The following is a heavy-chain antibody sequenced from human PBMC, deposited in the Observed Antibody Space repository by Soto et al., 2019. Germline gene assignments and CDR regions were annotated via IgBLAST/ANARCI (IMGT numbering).Heavy chain of an antibody. Sequence: QVHLVQSGAEVKKPGASVKVSCKGSGYAFTTYGITWVRQAPGQGLEWMGWISAHNGNTNYAQKLQGRVTVTRDTSTSTAYMGLRSLESGGTAVYYCARGGYGDHWGQGALVTVSS. CDR3: ARGGYGDH. CDR2: ISAHNGNT. J-gene: IGHJ4*02. CDR1: GYAFTTYG. V-gene: IGHV1-18*01. D-gene: IGHD1-1*01.